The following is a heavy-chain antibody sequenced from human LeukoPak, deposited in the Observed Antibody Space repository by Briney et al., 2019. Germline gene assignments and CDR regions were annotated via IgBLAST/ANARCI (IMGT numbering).Heavy chain of an antibody. CDR3: AKDMYSSSSRRPYYFDY. V-gene: IGHV3-23*01. D-gene: IGHD6-6*01. CDR1: GFSFSSFS. CDR2: ISGSGGTK. Sequence: AGSLRLSCAASGFSFSSFSMSWVRQAPGKGLGWVSAISGSGGTKYYPDSGKGRFTFSRDSSKNTLYLQMNSLRAEDTAVYYCAKDMYSSSSRRPYYFDYWGQGTLVTVSS. J-gene: IGHJ4*02.